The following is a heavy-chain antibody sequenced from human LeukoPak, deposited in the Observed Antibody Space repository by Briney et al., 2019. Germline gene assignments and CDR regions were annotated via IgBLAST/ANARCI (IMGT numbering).Heavy chain of an antibody. CDR1: GFTFTNFA. CDR3: ANFVDSRGQDY. CDR2: ISTSGGST. V-gene: IGHV3-23*01. D-gene: IGHD3-22*01. Sequence: GGSLRLSCAASGFTFTNFALNWVRQAPGRGLEWVAAISTSGGSTYYADSVQGRFTISRDNSKNTLFLQMNRLRGEDTAVYYCANFVDSRGQDYWGQGTVVTVSS. J-gene: IGHJ4*02.